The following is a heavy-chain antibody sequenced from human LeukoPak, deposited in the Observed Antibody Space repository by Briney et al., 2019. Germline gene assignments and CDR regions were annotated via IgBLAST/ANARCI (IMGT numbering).Heavy chain of an antibody. CDR3: ARAAAAAVNWFDP. CDR1: GGSISSYY. Sequence: SDTLSLTCTVSGGSISSYYWSWIRQPPGKGLEWIGYIYYSGSTNYNPSLKSRVTISVDTSKNQFSLKLSSVTAADTAVYYCARAAAAAVNWFDPWGQGTLVTVSS. D-gene: IGHD6-13*01. V-gene: IGHV4-59*01. CDR2: IYYSGST. J-gene: IGHJ5*02.